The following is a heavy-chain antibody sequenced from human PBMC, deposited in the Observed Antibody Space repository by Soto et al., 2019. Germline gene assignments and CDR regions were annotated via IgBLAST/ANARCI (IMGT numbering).Heavy chain of an antibody. J-gene: IGHJ4*02. Sequence: PGGSLRLSCAASGFTFSTYRLNWVRRAPGKGLEWVSSIGGGGGSTQYADSVKGRFTISRDNSKNTLYLQMNSLRAEDTAVYYCAKAVRFLAPFDYWGQGTLVTVSS. V-gene: IGHV3-23*01. CDR3: AKAVRFLAPFDY. CDR2: IGGGGGST. CDR1: GFTFSTYR. D-gene: IGHD3-3*01.